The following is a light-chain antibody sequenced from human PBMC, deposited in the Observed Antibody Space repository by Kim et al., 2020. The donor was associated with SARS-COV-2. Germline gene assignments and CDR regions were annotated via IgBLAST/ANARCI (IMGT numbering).Light chain of an antibody. CDR3: QQYNNWLWT. J-gene: IGKJ1*01. V-gene: IGKV3-15*01. CDR2: GGY. CDR1: QSVSIN. Sequence: VSPEERATLSCRASQSVSINLSWYQQKPGQAPRCLIYGGYTRATGIPARFSGSVSGTEFTLTISSLQSEDFAVYYCQQYNNWLWTFGQGTKMEIK.